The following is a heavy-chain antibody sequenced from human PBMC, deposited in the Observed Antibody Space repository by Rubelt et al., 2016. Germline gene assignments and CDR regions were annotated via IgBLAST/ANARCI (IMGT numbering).Heavy chain of an antibody. CDR2: IKQDGSET. CDR3: ASDFYYNSSNYYGGLDY. CDR1: GFTFNNYW. D-gene: IGHD3-22*01. Sequence: GFTFNNYWMNWVRQAPGKGLEWVANIKQDGSETYYVDSVKGRFTISRDNAKNSLYLQMNSLRAEDTAVYYCASDFYYNSSNYYGGLDYWGQGILVTVSS. V-gene: IGHV3-7*01. J-gene: IGHJ4*02.